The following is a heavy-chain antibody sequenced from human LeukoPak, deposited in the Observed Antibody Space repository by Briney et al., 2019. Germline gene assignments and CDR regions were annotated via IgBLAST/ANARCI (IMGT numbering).Heavy chain of an antibody. Sequence: ASVKVSCKASGYTLTSYYMHWVRQAPGQGPEWMGVINPSGGSTTSYAQKIQGRVTMTRDTSMSTVTMELSSLRSEDTAVYYCARGTLRYFDFWGQGTLVTVSS. J-gene: IGHJ4*02. CDR2: INPSGGSTT. CDR3: ARGTLRYFDF. V-gene: IGHV1-46*01. D-gene: IGHD3-9*01. CDR1: GYTLTSYY.